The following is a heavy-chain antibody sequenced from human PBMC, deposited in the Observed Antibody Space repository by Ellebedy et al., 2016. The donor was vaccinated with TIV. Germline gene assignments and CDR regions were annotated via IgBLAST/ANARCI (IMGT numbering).Heavy chain of an antibody. J-gene: IGHJ6*03. D-gene: IGHD3-3*01. V-gene: IGHV1-8*01. CDR2: MNPNSGNT. CDR1: GYTFTSYD. CDR3: ARDSFRTYYDFWSGYYYYYMDV. Sequence: ASVKVSXXASGYTFTSYDINWVRQATGQGLEWMGWMNPNSGNTGYAQKFQGRVTMTRNTSISTAYMELSSLRSEDTAVYYCARDSFRTYYDFWSGYYYYYMDVWGKGTTVTVSS.